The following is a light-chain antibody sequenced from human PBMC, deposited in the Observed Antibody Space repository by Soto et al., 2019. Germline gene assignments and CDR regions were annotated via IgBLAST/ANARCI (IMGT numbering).Light chain of an antibody. CDR1: QRISSW. V-gene: IGKV1-5*01. CDR3: QQYFSYPYT. Sequence: DIQLPHSPSTLSASVGDRVNITCRASQRISSWLAWYQQKPGKAPKLLIYDASSLETAVPSRFSGSGSGTEFTLTFSSLQPDDFATYYCQQYFSYPYTFGHGTNLEIK. J-gene: IGKJ2*01. CDR2: DAS.